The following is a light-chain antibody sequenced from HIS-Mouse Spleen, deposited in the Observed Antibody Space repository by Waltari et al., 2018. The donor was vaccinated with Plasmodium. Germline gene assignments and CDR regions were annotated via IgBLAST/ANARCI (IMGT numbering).Light chain of an antibody. CDR1: ALPKQY. J-gene: IGLJ2*01. V-gene: IGLV3-25*03. CDR2: KDS. CDR3: QSADSSGTYRV. Sequence: SYELTQPPSVSVSPGQTARITCSGDALPKQYAYWYQQKPGQAPVLWIYKDSERPSGIPGRFSGASSGTTVTLTISGVQAEDEADYYCQSADSSGTYRVFGGGTKLTVL.